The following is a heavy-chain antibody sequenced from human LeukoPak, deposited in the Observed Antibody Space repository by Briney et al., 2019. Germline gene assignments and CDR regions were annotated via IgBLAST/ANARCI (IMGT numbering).Heavy chain of an antibody. D-gene: IGHD6-19*01. Sequence: GGSLRLSCAASGFTFSTYGMHWVRQAPGKGLEWVAVISYDGSNKYYADSVKGRFTISRDNSKSTLYLQMNSLRTEDTAFYYCAKDRSRSYSSFDSWGQGTLVSVSS. CDR2: ISYDGSNK. CDR1: GFTFSTYG. J-gene: IGHJ4*02. CDR3: AKDRSRSYSSFDS. V-gene: IGHV3-30*18.